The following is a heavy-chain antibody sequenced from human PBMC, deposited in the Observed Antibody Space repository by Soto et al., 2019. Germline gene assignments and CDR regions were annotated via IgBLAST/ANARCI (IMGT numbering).Heavy chain of an antibody. CDR3: ARGIRRYYDSSGYPPDDY. J-gene: IGHJ4*02. Sequence: QVQLVQSGAEVKKPGASVKVSCKASGYTFTSYDINWVRQATGQGLEWMGWMNPNSGNTGYAQKFQGRVTMTRNTSISTTYIEPSSLRSEDTAVYYCARGIRRYYDSSGYPPDDYWGQGTLVTVSS. CDR2: MNPNSGNT. D-gene: IGHD3-22*01. CDR1: GYTFTSYD. V-gene: IGHV1-8*02.